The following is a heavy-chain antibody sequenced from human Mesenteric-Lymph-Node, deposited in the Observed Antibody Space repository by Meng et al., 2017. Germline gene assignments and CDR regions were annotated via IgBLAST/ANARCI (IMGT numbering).Heavy chain of an antibody. CDR1: GFTFSSYA. D-gene: IGHD6-19*01. V-gene: IGHV3-30*04. Sequence: GGSLRLSCAASGFTFSSYAMHWVRQAPGKGLEWVAVISYDGSNKYYADSVKGRFTISRDNSKNTLYLQMNSLRAEDTAVYYCARKAVAGKRGGAFDIWGQGTMVTVSS. CDR3: ARKAVAGKRGGAFDI. CDR2: ISYDGSNK. J-gene: IGHJ3*02.